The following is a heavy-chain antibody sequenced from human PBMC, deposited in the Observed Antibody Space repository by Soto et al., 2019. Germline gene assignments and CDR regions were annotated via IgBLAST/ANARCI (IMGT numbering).Heavy chain of an antibody. CDR1: GFTFSSYG. Sequence: QVQLVESGGGVVQPGRSLRLSCAASGFTFSSYGMHWVRQAPGEGLEWVAVIWNDGSNKYYADSVKGRFTISRDNSKNPLYLQMNSLSAEATSVYYSARAHEWELRHWCFDLWGRGTLVTVSS. J-gene: IGHJ2*01. D-gene: IGHD1-26*01. CDR2: IWNDGSNK. CDR3: ARAHEWELRHWCFDL. V-gene: IGHV3-33*01.